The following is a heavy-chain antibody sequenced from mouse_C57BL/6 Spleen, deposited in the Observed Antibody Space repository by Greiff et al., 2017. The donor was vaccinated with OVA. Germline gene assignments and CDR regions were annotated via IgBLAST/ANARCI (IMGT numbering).Heavy chain of an antibody. D-gene: IGHD3-1*01. Sequence: LQQSGAELVRPGSSVKLSCKDSSFAFMASAMHWVKQRPGHGLEWIGSFTMYSDATEYSENFKGKATLTANTSSSTAYMELSSLTSEDSAVYYCASGLYYAMDYWGQGTSVTVSS. CDR3: ASGLYYAMDY. CDR1: SFAFMASA. CDR2: FTMYSDAT. J-gene: IGHJ4*01. V-gene: IGHV1-49*01.